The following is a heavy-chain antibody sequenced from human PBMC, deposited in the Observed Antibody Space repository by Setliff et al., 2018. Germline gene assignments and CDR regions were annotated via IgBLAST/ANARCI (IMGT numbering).Heavy chain of an antibody. D-gene: IGHD5-12*01. V-gene: IGHV5-51*01. J-gene: IGHJ4*02. Sequence: GESLKTSWKGSGYSFSNFWIGWVRQMPGKGLEWMGIIFPGDSDTRYSPSFQGQVTLSADKSISTAYLQWSSLKASDAAMYYCARGRGYSGYDHFDYWGQGTLVTVSS. CDR3: ARGRGYSGYDHFDY. CDR2: IFPGDSDT. CDR1: GYSFSNFW.